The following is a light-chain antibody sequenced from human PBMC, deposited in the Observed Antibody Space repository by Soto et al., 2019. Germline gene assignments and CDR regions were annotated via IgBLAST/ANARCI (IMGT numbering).Light chain of an antibody. J-gene: IGKJ5*01. CDR2: DAS. CDR3: QQLSNWPPIT. V-gene: IGKV3-11*01. CDR1: QSISSY. Sequence: ETVLTQSPATLSLSPWERATLSCRASQSISSYLAWYQQKPGQAPRLLIYDASNRATGIPSRFSGSGSGTDFTLTISSLEPEDFAVYCCQQLSNWPPITFGQGTRLEI.